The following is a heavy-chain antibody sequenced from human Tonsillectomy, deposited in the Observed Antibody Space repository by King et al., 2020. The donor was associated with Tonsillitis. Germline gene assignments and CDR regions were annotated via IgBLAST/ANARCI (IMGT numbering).Heavy chain of an antibody. J-gene: IGHJ4*01. Sequence: VQLVESGGGVVQPGRSLRLSCAASGFIFSTYAMHWVRQAPGKGLEWVAVILYDGSKKYYADSVKGRFTISKDNSKNTLYLQMNSLRVEDTAVYYCATVSPGPEFYDSILDYWGHGPLVTVAS. V-gene: IGHV3-30*01. D-gene: IGHD3-22*01. CDR2: ILYDGSKK. CDR3: ATVSPGPEFYDSILDY. CDR1: GFIFSTYA.